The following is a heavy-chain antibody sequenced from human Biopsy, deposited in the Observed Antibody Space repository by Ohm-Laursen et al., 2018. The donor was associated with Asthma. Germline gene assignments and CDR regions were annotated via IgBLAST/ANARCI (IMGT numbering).Heavy chain of an antibody. CDR2: ISYDGSNK. Sequence: SLRLSCAAFGFTFGDYCMSWVRQVPGQGLEWVAVISYDGSNKYYADSVKGRFTISRDNSRNTLYLQMNSLRAEDTAVYYCASQSSGPDFWSGYYYFDYWGQGTLVTVSS. V-gene: IGHV3-30*03. D-gene: IGHD3-3*01. CDR3: ASQSSGPDFWSGYYYFDY. CDR1: GFTFGDYC. J-gene: IGHJ4*02.